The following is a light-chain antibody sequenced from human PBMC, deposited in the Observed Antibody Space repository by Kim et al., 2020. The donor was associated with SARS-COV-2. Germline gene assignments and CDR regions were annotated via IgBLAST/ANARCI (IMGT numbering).Light chain of an antibody. Sequence: GQKHIIACSGGSSSIGRNYVSWYQQLPGTAPKLLIYEDINRPSWIPDRFSGSKSGTSATLAITGLQTGDEAEYFCGTWDTSLSAGVFGTGTKVTVL. CDR2: EDI. J-gene: IGLJ1*01. CDR3: GTWDTSLSAGV. V-gene: IGLV1-51*02. CDR1: SSSIGRNY.